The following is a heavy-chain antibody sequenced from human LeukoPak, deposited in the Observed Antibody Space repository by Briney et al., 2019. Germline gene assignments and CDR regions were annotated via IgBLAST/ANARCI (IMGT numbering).Heavy chain of an antibody. CDR1: GGSISSYY. CDR2: IYYSGST. D-gene: IGHD3-22*01. CDR3: ARSGTLYYYDSSGYQSSPNWFDP. J-gene: IGHJ5*02. Sequence: SETLSLTCTVSGGSISSYYWSWIRQPPGKGLEWVGYIYYSGSTNYNPSLKSRLTIPVDTSKHQFSLQLSSVTAADTAVYYCARSGTLYYYDSSGYQSSPNWFDPGGQGTLVTVSS. V-gene: IGHV4-59*08.